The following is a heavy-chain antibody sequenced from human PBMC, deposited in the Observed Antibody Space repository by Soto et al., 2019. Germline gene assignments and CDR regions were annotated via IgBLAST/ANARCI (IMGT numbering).Heavy chain of an antibody. Sequence: SSETLSLTCGVSGGSLSGATYSWNWIRQTPGKGLEWIGYIFPSGTTYYNPSLRSRVTISIDVSKNQFSLSLRSLTAADTAVYYCARSREFDYWSQGTLVTVSS. J-gene: IGHJ4*02. CDR1: GGSLSGATYS. CDR3: ARSREFDY. V-gene: IGHV4-30-2*01. CDR2: IFPSGTT.